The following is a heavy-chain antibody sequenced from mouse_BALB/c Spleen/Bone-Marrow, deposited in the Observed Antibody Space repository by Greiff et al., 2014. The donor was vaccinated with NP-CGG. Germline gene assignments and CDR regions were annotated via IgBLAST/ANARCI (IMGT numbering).Heavy chain of an antibody. CDR1: GYTFTNYY. CDR3: ARWLLPYYAMDY. D-gene: IGHD2-3*01. V-gene: IGHV1S56*01. CDR2: IYPVNVHA. Sequence: QVQLKQSGPELVKPGASVRISCKASGYTFTNYYIHWVKQRPGQGLEWIGWIYPVNVHANFNEKFRGKATLTADKSSSTAFMQLSSLTSEDSAVYCCARWLLPYYAMDYWGQGTSVTVSS. J-gene: IGHJ4*01.